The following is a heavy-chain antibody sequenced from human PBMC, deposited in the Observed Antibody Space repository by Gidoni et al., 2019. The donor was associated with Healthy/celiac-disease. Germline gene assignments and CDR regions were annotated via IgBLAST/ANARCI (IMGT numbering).Heavy chain of an antibody. J-gene: IGHJ6*02. CDR1: GFTFSSYG. CDR3: AKDVARVEWISFYYYGMDV. Sequence: QVQLVESGGGVVQPGRSLRLSCAASGFTFSSYGIHWVRQAPGTGLEWVAVISYDGSNKYYADSVKGRFTVSRDNSKNTLYLQMNSLRAEDTAVYYCAKDVARVEWISFYYYGMDVWGQGTTVTVSS. D-gene: IGHD3-3*01. V-gene: IGHV3-30*18. CDR2: ISYDGSNK.